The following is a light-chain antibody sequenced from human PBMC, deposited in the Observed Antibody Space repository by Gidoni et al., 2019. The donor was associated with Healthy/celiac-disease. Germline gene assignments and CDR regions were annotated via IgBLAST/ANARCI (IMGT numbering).Light chain of an antibody. V-gene: IGKV1-39*01. CDR2: AAS. Sequence: DIQMTQSPSSLSASVGYRVTITCRASQSISSYLNWYQQKPGKAPKLLIYAASSLQSGVPSRFSGSGSGTDFTLTISSLQPEDFATYYCQQSYSTPYTFGQGTELEIK. CDR1: QSISSY. J-gene: IGKJ2*01. CDR3: QQSYSTPYT.